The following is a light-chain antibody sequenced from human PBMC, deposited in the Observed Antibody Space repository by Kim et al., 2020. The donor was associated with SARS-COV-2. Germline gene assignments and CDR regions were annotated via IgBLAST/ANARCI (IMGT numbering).Light chain of an antibody. V-gene: IGKV1-5*03. CDR2: KAS. CDR1: QSISNW. J-gene: IGKJ1*01. Sequence: DIQMTQSPSTLSASVGDRVTITCRASQSISNWLAWYQQKPGRAPKLLIYKASSLESGVPSRFSGSGSGTQFTLTISSLQPDDFATYYCQQYESYPWTFGQGTNVEIK. CDR3: QQYESYPWT.